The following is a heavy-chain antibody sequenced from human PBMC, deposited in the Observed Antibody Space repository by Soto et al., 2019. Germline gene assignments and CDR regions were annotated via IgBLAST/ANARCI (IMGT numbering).Heavy chain of an antibody. CDR1: GFTFSSYA. J-gene: IGHJ5*02. CDR3: AKENSGVVIIVQTLAWFDP. D-gene: IGHD3-3*01. CDR2: ISGSGGST. Sequence: GGSLRLSCAASGFTFSSYAMSWVRQAPGKGLEWVSAISGSGGSTYYADSVKGRFTISRDNSKNTLYLQMNSLRAEDTAVYYCAKENSGVVIIVQTLAWFDPWGQGTLVTVSS. V-gene: IGHV3-23*01.